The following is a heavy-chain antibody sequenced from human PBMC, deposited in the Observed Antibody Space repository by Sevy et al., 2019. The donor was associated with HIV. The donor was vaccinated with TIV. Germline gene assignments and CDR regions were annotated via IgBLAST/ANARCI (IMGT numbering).Heavy chain of an antibody. Sequence: GGSLRLSCAASGFTFSDYWMNWVRQAPGKGLEWVANIKQDGSAKHYVDSVKGRFTISRDNAKNSVYLQMNSLRGDDTAVYFCARDPQFGESSASTPSLDCWGQGTLVTVSS. CDR1: GFTFSDYW. CDR2: IKQDGSAK. J-gene: IGHJ4*02. CDR3: ARDPQFGESSASTPSLDC. D-gene: IGHD2-15*01. V-gene: IGHV3-7*01.